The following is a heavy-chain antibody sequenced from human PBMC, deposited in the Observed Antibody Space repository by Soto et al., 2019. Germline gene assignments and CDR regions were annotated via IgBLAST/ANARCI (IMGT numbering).Heavy chain of an antibody. D-gene: IGHD6-19*01. V-gene: IGHV3-74*01. CDR1: GFTFSNYC. J-gene: IGHJ4*02. Sequence: GGSLRLSCTASGFTFSNYCMHWVGQVPGKGLAWVSRIKSDGSTTIYADSVKGRFTVSRDNANNTLYLQMNSLRAEDTAVYYCARRHNSGWCDYWGQGTLVTVSS. CDR3: ARRHNSGWCDY. CDR2: IKSDGSTT.